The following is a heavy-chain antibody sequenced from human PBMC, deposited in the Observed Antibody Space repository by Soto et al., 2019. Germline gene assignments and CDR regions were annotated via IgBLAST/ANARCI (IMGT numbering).Heavy chain of an antibody. D-gene: IGHD3-22*01. J-gene: IGHJ4*02. CDR1: GGCISSGDYY. V-gene: IGHV4-30-4*01. Sequence: SETLSLTCTVSGGCISSGDYYWSWIRQPPGKGLEWVGYIYYSGSTYYNPSLKSQVTISVDTSKNQFSLKLSSVTAADAAVFYCARTYYYDTSGYSTLDYWGQGALVTVSS. CDR3: ARTYYYDTSGYSTLDY. CDR2: IYYSGST.